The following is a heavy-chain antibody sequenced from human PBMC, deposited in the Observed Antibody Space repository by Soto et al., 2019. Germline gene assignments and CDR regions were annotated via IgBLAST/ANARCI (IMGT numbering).Heavy chain of an antibody. CDR2: IYYSGST. CDR1: GGSISSSRYY. V-gene: IGHV4-39*01. Sequence: QLQLQESGPGLVKPSETLSLTCTVSGGSISSSRYYWGWIRQPPGKGLEWIGSIYYSGSTYYNPSLKSRVTISADTSNNQFSLKLSSVTAADTAVYYCARRGSSSWYGYWVQGTLVTVSS. CDR3: ARRGSSSWYGY. J-gene: IGHJ4*02. D-gene: IGHD6-13*01.